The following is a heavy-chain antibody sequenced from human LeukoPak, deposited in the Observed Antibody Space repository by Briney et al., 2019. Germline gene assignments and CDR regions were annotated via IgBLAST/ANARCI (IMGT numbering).Heavy chain of an antibody. J-gene: IGHJ4*02. Sequence: GGSLRLSCAASGFTFSSYWMSWVRQAPGKGLEWVATIKQDGSEKYYVDSVKGRFAISRDNAKNSLYLQMNSLRAEDTAVYYCARGTIAAAGYYYFDYWGQGTQVTVSS. V-gene: IGHV3-7*04. CDR2: IKQDGSEK. CDR1: GFTFSSYW. CDR3: ARGTIAAAGYYYFDY. D-gene: IGHD6-13*01.